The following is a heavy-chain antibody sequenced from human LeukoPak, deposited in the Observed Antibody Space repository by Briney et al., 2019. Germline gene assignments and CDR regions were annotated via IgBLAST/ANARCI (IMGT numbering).Heavy chain of an antibody. CDR1: GYTFXXYY. V-gene: IGHV1-46*01. D-gene: IGHD5-18*01. CDR2: INPSGGST. CDR3: ARGGYSWSYYYYYGMDV. J-gene: IGHJ6*02. Sequence: SXXAXGYTFXXYYMHWVRQAPGQGLEWMGIINPSGGSTSYAQKFQGRVTMTRDTSTSTVYMELGSLRSEDTAVYYCARGGYSWSYYYYYGMDVWGQGTTVTVSS.